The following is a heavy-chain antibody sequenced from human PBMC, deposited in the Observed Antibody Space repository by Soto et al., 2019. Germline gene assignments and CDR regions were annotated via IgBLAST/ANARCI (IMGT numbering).Heavy chain of an antibody. CDR2: IDPTDSYT. V-gene: IGHV5-10-1*01. Sequence: GESLKISCQASGYSFSTYWFSWVRQMPGKGLECMGRIDPTDSYTDYGPSFEGHVTMSVDRSINTAYLQWSSLKASDTAMYFCARQSRTYSYFESWGQGTLVTVSS. CDR3: ARQSRTYSYFES. D-gene: IGHD3-16*01. J-gene: IGHJ4*02. CDR1: GYSFSTYW.